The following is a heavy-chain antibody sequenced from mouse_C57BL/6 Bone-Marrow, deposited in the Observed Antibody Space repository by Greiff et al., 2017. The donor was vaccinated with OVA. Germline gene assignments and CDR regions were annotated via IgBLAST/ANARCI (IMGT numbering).Heavy chain of an antibody. J-gene: IGHJ2*01. CDR2: ISSGGDYI. CDR3: TRDPIGWLLYFDY. CDR1: GFTFSSYA. Sequence: EVKLVESGEGLVKPGGSLKLSCAASGFTFSSYAMSWVRQTPEKRLEWVAYISSGGDYIYYADTVKGRFTITRDNARTPLYLQMSSLKSEDTAMYYCTRDPIGWLLYFDYWGQGTTLTVSA. D-gene: IGHD2-3*01. V-gene: IGHV5-9-1*02.